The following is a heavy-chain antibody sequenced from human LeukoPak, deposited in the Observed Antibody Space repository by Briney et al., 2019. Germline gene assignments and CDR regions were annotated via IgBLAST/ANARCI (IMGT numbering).Heavy chain of an antibody. Sequence: GGSLRLSCAASGFTFDDYAMHWVRQAPGKGLEWVSGISWNSGSIGYADSVKGRFAISRDNAKNSLYLQMNSLRDEDTALYYCAKVGEELLWFGESYYFDYWGQGTLVTVSS. CDR2: ISWNSGSI. CDR1: GFTFDDYA. V-gene: IGHV3-9*01. D-gene: IGHD3-10*01. CDR3: AKVGEELLWFGESYYFDY. J-gene: IGHJ4*02.